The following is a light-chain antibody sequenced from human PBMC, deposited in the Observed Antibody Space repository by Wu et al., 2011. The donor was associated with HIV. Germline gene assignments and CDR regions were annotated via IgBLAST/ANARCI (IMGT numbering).Light chain of an antibody. CDR2: DAS. CDR1: QNINSD. Sequence: EIVLTQSPVTLSLSPGERATLSCRASQNINSDLAWYQQTPGQAPRPLIYDASNRATDIPARFSGSASGTDFTLTISRLEPEDFAVYFCQQYGSSPYTFGQGTKLEIK. J-gene: IGKJ2*01. CDR3: QQYGSSPYT. V-gene: IGKV3-20*01.